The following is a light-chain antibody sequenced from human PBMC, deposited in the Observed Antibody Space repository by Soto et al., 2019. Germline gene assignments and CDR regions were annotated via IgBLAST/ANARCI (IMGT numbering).Light chain of an antibody. CDR2: LGS. CDR1: QNLLHSNGYNY. V-gene: IGKV2-28*01. CDR3: MQALQAPFT. Sequence: DIVMTQSPLSLPVTPGEPASISCRSSQNLLHSNGYNYLEWYLQKPGHSPQLLIYLGSTRASGVPDRFSGSGSGTDFTLRINTVEAEDVGVYYCMQALQAPFTFGPGTKVDIK. J-gene: IGKJ3*01.